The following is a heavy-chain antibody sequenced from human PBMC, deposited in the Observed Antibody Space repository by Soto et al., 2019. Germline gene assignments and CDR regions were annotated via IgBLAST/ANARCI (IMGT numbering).Heavy chain of an antibody. CDR2: IYYSGST. J-gene: IGHJ4*02. CDR3: ARTITIFGVAPYDFDY. CDR1: GGSISSYY. D-gene: IGHD3-3*01. V-gene: IGHV4-59*01. Sequence: SETLSLTCTVSGGSISSYYWSWIRQPPGKGLEWIGYIYYSGSTNYNPSLKSRVTISVDTSKNQFSLKLSSVTAADTAVYSCARTITIFGVAPYDFDYWGQGTLVTVSS.